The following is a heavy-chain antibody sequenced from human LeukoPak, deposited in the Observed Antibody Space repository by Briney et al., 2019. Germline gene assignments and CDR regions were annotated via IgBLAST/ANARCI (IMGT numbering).Heavy chain of an antibody. D-gene: IGHD2-21*02. CDR2: ISYDGSNK. J-gene: IGHJ4*02. Sequence: GGSLRLSCAASGFTFSSYGMHWVRQAPGKGLQWVAAISYDGSNKYYADSVKGRFTVSRDNSKNTLYLQMNSLRSEDTAVYYCARERGGDYPTRDFDYWGQGTLVTVSS. V-gene: IGHV3-30*03. CDR1: GFTFSSYG. CDR3: ARERGGDYPTRDFDY.